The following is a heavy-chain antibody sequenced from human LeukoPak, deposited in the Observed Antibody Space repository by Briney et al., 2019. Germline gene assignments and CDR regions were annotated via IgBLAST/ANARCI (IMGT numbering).Heavy chain of an antibody. V-gene: IGHV3-11*01. CDR2: ISSSGSTI. CDR3: ARDRGVINPYNWFDP. D-gene: IGHD3-10*01. J-gene: IGHJ5*02. CDR1: GFTFSDYY. Sequence: GGSLRLSCAASGFTFSDYYMSWIRQAPGKGLEWVSYISSSGSTIYYADSVKGRFTISRDNAKNSLYLQMNSLRAEDTAVYYCARDRGVINPYNWFDPWGQGTLVTVSS.